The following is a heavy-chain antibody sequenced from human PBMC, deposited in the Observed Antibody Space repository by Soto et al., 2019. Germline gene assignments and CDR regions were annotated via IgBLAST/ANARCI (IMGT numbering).Heavy chain of an antibody. V-gene: IGHV4-59*08. CDR1: GGSINSDY. CDR2: IYYSGST. D-gene: IGHD1-1*01. J-gene: IGHJ4*02. CDR3: ARRYGYSFDY. Sequence: SETLSLTCTVSGGSINSDYWSWIRQPPGKGLEWIGYIYYSGSTNYNPSLKSRVTISVDTSKNQFSLKLSSVTAADTAVYYCARRYGYSFDYWGQGTLVTVSS.